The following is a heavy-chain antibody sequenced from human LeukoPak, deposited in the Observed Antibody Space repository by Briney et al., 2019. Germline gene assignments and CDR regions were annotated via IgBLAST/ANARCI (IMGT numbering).Heavy chain of an antibody. CDR1: GYSFTTFW. Sequence: GVSLKISCQGSGYSFTTFWIGWVRQMPGKGLEWMGTIYPGDSGTKYSPSFQGQVTISADKSISTAYLQWNSLKASDTAMYYCARPRVSSYSPLDPFDIWGKGTTVTVSS. CDR3: ARPRVSSYSPLDPFDI. D-gene: IGHD2-15*01. J-gene: IGHJ3*02. V-gene: IGHV5-51*01. CDR2: IYPGDSGT.